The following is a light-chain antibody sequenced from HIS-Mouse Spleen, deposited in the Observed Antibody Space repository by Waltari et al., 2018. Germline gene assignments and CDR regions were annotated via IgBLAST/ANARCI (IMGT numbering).Light chain of an antibody. CDR1: QSLVYSDGNTY. Sequence: DVVMTQSPLSLPVTLGQPASISCRSSQSLVYSDGNTYLNWFQQRPGQSPRRLIYKVSNPDSGVPDRFSGSGSGTDFTLKISRVGAEDVGVYYCMQGTHWPFTFGPGTKVDIK. CDR3: MQGTHWPFT. CDR2: KVS. J-gene: IGKJ3*01. V-gene: IGKV2-30*01.